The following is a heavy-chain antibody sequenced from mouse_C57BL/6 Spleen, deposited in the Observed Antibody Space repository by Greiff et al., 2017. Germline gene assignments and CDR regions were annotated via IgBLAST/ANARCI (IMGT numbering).Heavy chain of an antibody. D-gene: IGHD2-4*01. CDR1: GFTFSDYY. Sequence: VQLKESEGGLVQPGSSMKLSCTASGFTFSDYYMAWVRQVPEKGLEWVANINYDGSSTYYLDPLKSRFIISRDNAKNILYLQMSSLKSEDTATYYCARAHYDYDTWFAYWGQGTLVTVSA. J-gene: IGHJ3*01. CDR2: INYDGSST. CDR3: ARAHYDYDTWFAY. V-gene: IGHV5-16*01.